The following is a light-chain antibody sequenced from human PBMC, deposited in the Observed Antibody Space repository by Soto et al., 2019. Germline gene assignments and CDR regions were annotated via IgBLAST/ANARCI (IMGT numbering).Light chain of an antibody. CDR2: DVT. V-gene: IGLV2-11*01. J-gene: IGLJ2*01. CDR3: CSYGVTYNLI. CDR1: GSDVANFNY. Sequence: QSALTQPRSVSGSPGQSVTISCTGTGSDVANFNYVSWYRQHPGKAPKLMIYDVTKRPSGVPDRFSGSKSGNTASLTISGLQAEDEADYYCCSYGVTYNLIFGGGTKVTVL.